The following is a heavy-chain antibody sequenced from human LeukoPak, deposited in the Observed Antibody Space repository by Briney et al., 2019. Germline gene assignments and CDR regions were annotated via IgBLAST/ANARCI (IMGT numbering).Heavy chain of an antibody. J-gene: IGHJ6*02. D-gene: IGHD2-2*01. V-gene: IGHV4-4*07. CDR2: VHTSGST. Sequence: PSETVTLTCTVPGGSMSSYYWSWIRQPAGKGLEWIGRVHTSGSTNYNPSLKSRVNMSVDTSQTQFSLKLSSVTAADTAVYYCARECSGNNCPNNNMDVWGQGTTVTVSS. CDR3: ARECSGNNCPNNNMDV. CDR1: GGSMSSYY.